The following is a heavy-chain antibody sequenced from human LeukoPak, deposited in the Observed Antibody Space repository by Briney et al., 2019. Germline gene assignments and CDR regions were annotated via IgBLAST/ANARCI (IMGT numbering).Heavy chain of an antibody. D-gene: IGHD6-19*01. J-gene: IGHJ4*02. CDR3: AKGGAVADYYFDY. V-gene: IGHV3-23*01. Sequence: PGGSLRLSCAASGFTFSSYGMSWVRQAPGKGLEWVSAISGSGGSTYYADSVKGRFTISRDNSKNTLYLQMNSLRAEDTAVYYCAKGGAVADYYFDYWGQGTLVTVSS. CDR2: ISGSGGST. CDR1: GFTFSSYG.